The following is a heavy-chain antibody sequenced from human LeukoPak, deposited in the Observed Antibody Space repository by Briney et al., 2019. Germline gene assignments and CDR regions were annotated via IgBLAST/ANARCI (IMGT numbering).Heavy chain of an antibody. CDR3: SKATPPRDGSNPDY. J-gene: IGHJ4*02. Sequence: GGSLRLSCAASGLIFSSYGMHWVRQAPGKGLEWVAVISYDGRTKYYADSVKGRFTISRDNSKNTLYLQMNSLRAEDTALYYCSKATPPRDGSNPDYWGQGTLVTVSS. D-gene: IGHD5-24*01. CDR2: ISYDGRTK. CDR1: GLIFSSYG. V-gene: IGHV3-30*18.